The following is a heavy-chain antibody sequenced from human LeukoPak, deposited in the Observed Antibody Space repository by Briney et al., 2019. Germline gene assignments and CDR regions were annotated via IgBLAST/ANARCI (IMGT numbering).Heavy chain of an antibody. Sequence: GGSLRLSCAASGFTFDDYTMHWVRQAPGKGLEWVSLISWDGSSTYYADSVKGRFTISRDNSKNSLYLQMNSLRTEDTALYYCAKGKMTTINSPFDYWGQGTLVTVSS. CDR3: AKGKMTTINSPFDY. CDR1: GFTFDDYT. V-gene: IGHV3-43*01. D-gene: IGHD5-24*01. CDR2: ISWDGSST. J-gene: IGHJ4*02.